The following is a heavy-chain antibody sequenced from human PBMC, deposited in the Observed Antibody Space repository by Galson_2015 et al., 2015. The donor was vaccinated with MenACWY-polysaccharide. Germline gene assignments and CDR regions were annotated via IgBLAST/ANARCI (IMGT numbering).Heavy chain of an antibody. CDR2: IYHSGST. D-gene: IGHD5-18*01. CDR3: ARVDTATYYGMDV. CDR1: GGSISSGGYS. V-gene: IGHV4-30-2*01. Sequence: TLSLTCAVSGGSISSGGYSWSWIRPPPGKGLEWIGYIYHSGSTYYNPSLKSRVTISVDRSKNQFSLKLSSVTAADTAVYYCARVDTATYYGMDVWGQGTTVTVSS. J-gene: IGHJ6*02.